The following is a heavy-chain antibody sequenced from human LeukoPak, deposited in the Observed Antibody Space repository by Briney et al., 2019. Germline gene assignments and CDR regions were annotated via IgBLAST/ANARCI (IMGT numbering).Heavy chain of an antibody. D-gene: IGHD3-3*01. J-gene: IGHJ6*03. Sequence: PGGSLRLSCATSGVTFSSYWMTWVRHAPGKGLEWVASIVEDGSETYYLDSVKGRFTFSRDNAKNSLYLQMNSLRGEDTAVYYCARDNGVVHGVYYMDVWGKGTTVTVS. CDR2: IVEDGSET. V-gene: IGHV3-7*01. CDR1: GVTFSSYW. CDR3: ARDNGVVHGVYYMDV.